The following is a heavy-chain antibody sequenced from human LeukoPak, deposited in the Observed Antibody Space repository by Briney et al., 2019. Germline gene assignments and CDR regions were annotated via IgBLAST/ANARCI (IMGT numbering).Heavy chain of an antibody. CDR2: ISAYNGNT. CDR3: ARIGPTPHFSSGYYYDEYDYYYGMDV. D-gene: IGHD3-22*01. J-gene: IGHJ6*02. CDR1: GYTFTSYG. V-gene: IGHV1-18*01. Sequence: GASVKVSCKASGYTFTSYGISWVRQAPGQGLEWMGWISAYNGNTNYAQKLQGRVTMTTDTSTSTAYMELRSLRSDDTAVYYCARIGPTPHFSSGYYYDEYDYYYGMDVWGQGTTVTVSS.